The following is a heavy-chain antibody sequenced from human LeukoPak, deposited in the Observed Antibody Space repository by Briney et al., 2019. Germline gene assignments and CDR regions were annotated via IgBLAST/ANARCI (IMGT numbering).Heavy chain of an antibody. CDR2: IYSGGST. CDR1: GFTVSSNY. Sequence: GGSLRLSCAASGFTVSSNYMSWVRQAPGKGLEWVSVIYSGGSTYYADSVKGRFTISRDNSKNTLYLQMNSLRAEDTAVYYCARDASYQYCSGGSCYYYYYYMDVWGKGTTVTVSS. D-gene: IGHD2-15*01. CDR3: ARDASYQYCSGGSCYYYYYYMDV. J-gene: IGHJ6*03. V-gene: IGHV3-53*01.